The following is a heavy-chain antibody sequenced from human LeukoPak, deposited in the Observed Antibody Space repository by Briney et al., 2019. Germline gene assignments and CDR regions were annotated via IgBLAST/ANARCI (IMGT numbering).Heavy chain of an antibody. CDR1: GYTFTSYY. D-gene: IGHD6-19*01. J-gene: IGHJ4*02. CDR2: INPNSGGT. Sequence: ASVKVSCKASGYTFTSYYMHWVRQAPGQGLEWMGRINPNSGGTNYAQKFQGRVTMTRDTSISTAYMELSRLRSDDTAVYYCASRGGSIAVAGTGDYWGQGTLVTVSS. CDR3: ASRGGSIAVAGTGDY. V-gene: IGHV1-2*06.